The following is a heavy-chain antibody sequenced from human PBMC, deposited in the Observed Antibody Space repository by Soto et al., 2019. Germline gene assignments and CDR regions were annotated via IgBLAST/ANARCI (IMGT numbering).Heavy chain of an antibody. CDR3: AKSIGITIFGVVIPTDYYYGMDV. CDR2: ISYDGSNK. D-gene: IGHD3-3*01. CDR1: GFTFSSYG. V-gene: IGHV3-30*18. J-gene: IGHJ6*02. Sequence: VGSLRLSCAASGFTFSSYGMHWVRQAPGKGLEWVAVISYDGSNKYYADSVKGRFTISRDNSKNTLYLQMNSLRAEDTAVYYCAKSIGITIFGVVIPTDYYYGMDVWGQGTTVTVSS.